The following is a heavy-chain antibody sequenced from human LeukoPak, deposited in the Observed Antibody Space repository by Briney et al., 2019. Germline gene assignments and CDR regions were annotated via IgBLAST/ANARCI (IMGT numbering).Heavy chain of an antibody. CDR1: GYTFTSYG. CDR3: ARDDVPNFYDSSGYYRLFDY. D-gene: IGHD3-22*01. CDR2: ISAYNGNT. J-gene: IGHJ4*02. Sequence: ASVKVSCKASGYTFTSYGISWVRQAPGQGLEWMGWISAYNGNTNYAQKLQGRVTMTTDTSTTTAYMELRSLRSDDTAVYYCARDDVPNFYDSSGYYRLFDYWGQGTLVTVSS. V-gene: IGHV1-18*01.